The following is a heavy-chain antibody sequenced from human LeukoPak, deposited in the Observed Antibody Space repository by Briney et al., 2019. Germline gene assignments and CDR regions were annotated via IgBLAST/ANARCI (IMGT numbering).Heavy chain of an antibody. V-gene: IGHV3-53*01. J-gene: IGHJ4*02. Sequence: PGGSLRLSCAASGFSVSSNYMSWVRQAPGKGLEWVSVIYSGGSTYYADSVKGRFTISRDNSKNTLYLQLNSLRAEDTAVYYCARAGASNEFDYWGQGTLVTVSS. CDR2: IYSGGST. D-gene: IGHD2-8*01. CDR3: ARAGASNEFDY. CDR1: GFSVSSNY.